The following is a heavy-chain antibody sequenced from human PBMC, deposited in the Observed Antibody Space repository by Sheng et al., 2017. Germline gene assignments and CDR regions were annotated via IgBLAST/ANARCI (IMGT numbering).Heavy chain of an antibody. D-gene: IGHD4-17*01. CDR1: GGSFSSYY. Sequence: QVQLQQWGAGLLKPSETLSLTCAVHGGSFSSYYWSWIRQPPGKGLEWIGEINHSGGTNYNPSLKSRVTISVDTSKKQFSLKLSSVTAADTAVYYCATTEPNIGYWGQGTLVTVSS. CDR3: ATTEPNIGY. J-gene: IGHJ4*02. CDR2: INHSGGT. V-gene: IGHV4-34*01.